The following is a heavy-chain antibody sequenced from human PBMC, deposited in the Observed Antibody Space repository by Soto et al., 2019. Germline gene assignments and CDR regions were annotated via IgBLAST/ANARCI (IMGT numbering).Heavy chain of an antibody. D-gene: IGHD6-19*01. Sequence: GGSLRLSCAASGFTFSSYWMSWVRQAPGKGLEWVANIKQDGSEKYYVDSVKGRFTISRDNAKNSLYLQMNSLRAEDTAVYYCARDTKDIAVAGNFDYWGQGTLVTVSS. CDR1: GFTFSSYW. V-gene: IGHV3-7*01. J-gene: IGHJ4*02. CDR2: IKQDGSEK. CDR3: ARDTKDIAVAGNFDY.